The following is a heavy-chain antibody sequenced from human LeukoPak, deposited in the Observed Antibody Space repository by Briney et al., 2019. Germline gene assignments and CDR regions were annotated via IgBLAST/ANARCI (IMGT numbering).Heavy chain of an antibody. CDR3: ASSNRGAFIDY. D-gene: IGHD3-10*01. V-gene: IGHV3-74*01. J-gene: IGHJ4*02. CDR1: GXTFSSYW. CDR2: INGDGSIT. Sequence: PGGSLRLSWVASGXTFSSYWMHWVRQAPGKGLVWVSRINGDGSITSYADSVKGRFTISRDNAKNTLYLQMNSLRAEDTAVYHCASSNRGAFIDYWGQGTLVTVSS.